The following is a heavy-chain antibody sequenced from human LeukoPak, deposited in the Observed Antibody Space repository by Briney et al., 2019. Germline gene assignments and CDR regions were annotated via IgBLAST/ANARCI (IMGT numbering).Heavy chain of an antibody. CDR3: ARDWAYGGNSAY. V-gene: IGHV3-20*04. J-gene: IGHJ4*02. D-gene: IGHD4-23*01. CDR2: INWDGGST. Sequence: GGSVRLACAASGFTFDDYGMSWVRQAPGKGLEWVSGINWDGGSTGYADSVKGRFTISSDNAKNSLYLQMNSLRAETTALYYCARDWAYGGNSAYWGQGTLVTVSS. CDR1: GFTFDDYG.